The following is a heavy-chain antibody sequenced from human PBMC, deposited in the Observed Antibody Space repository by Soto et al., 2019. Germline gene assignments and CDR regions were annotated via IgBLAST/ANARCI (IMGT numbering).Heavy chain of an antibody. CDR3: SSCRRRHTNCSLGLAFLLNRSSDL. J-gene: IGHJ2*01. Sequence: PGKGLEWIGYIYYSGSTYSNPSLKSRVTISVDTSKNQFSLKMSSVTAADTAVYFFSSCRRRHTNCSLGLAFLLNRSSDL. CDR2: IYYSGST. V-gene: IGHV4-31*02. D-gene: IGHD3-10*02.